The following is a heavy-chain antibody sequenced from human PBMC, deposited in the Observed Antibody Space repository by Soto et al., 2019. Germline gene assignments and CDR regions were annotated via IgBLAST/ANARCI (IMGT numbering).Heavy chain of an antibody. CDR3: TTVASTHFDS. CDR1: GGSISSPSYN. Sequence: QVQLQESGPGLLKPSETLSLTCTVSGGSISSPSYNWGWVRQPPGKGPEWIGSFFYGGRTHYIPSLKSRLAISVDTARCQVSLILTSVTAADTAVYYCTTVASTHFDSWGQGALVTVSS. J-gene: IGHJ4*02. V-gene: IGHV4-39*01. CDR2: FFYGGRT. D-gene: IGHD4-17*01.